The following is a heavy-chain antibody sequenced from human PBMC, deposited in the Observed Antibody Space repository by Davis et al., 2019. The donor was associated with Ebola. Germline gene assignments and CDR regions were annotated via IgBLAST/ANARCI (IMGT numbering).Heavy chain of an antibody. D-gene: IGHD3-22*01. CDR1: GYTFTSYG. CDR3: ARDRAVYYDSSGYYYYYYYGMDV. CDR2: IRAHNGNT. Sequence: AASVKDSCKASGYTFTSYGISWVRQPPGQGLEWMGWIRAHNGNTNYAQKLQGRVTMTTDTSTSTAYTELRSLRSDDTAVYYCARDRAVYYDSSGYYYYYYYGMDVWGKGTTVTVSS. V-gene: IGHV1-18*01. J-gene: IGHJ6*04.